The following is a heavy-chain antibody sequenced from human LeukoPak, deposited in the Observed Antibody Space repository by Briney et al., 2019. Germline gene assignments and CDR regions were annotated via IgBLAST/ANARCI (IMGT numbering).Heavy chain of an antibody. Sequence: GGSLRLSCAASGFTFSSYAMSWVRQAPGKGLEWVSAISGSGGSTYYADSVKGRFTISRDNSKNTLYLQMNSLRAEDTAVYYCAKAGVTIFGGAYSFDYWGQGTLVTVSS. CDR3: AKAGVTIFGGAYSFDY. J-gene: IGHJ4*02. D-gene: IGHD3-3*01. CDR1: GFTFSSYA. CDR2: ISGSGGST. V-gene: IGHV3-23*01.